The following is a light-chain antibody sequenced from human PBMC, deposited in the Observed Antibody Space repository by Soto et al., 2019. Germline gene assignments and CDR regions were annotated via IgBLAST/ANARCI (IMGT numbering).Light chain of an antibody. Sequence: DIVMTQSPLSLPVTPGEPASISCRSSQSLLHSNGYNYLDWYLQKPGQSPQLLIYLGSNRASGVPDRFSGSGSGTDFTLKISRVEAEDVGVYHCMQALQTPTAFGQGTQLEIK. CDR3: MQALQTPTA. J-gene: IGKJ2*01. CDR2: LGS. CDR1: QSLLHSNGYNY. V-gene: IGKV2-28*01.